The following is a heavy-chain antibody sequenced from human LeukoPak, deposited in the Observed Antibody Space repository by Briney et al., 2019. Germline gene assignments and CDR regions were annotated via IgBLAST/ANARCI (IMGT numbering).Heavy chain of an antibody. CDR1: GYNFSSSD. CDR3: ARGPYYYYGMDV. V-gene: IGHV1-8*01. J-gene: IGHJ6*02. CDR2: MNPNSGNT. Sequence: SVKRSGKPSGYNFSSSDITWGQQATGQGLEWMGWMNPNSGNTGYAQKFQGRVTMTRNTSISTAYMELSSLRSEDTAVYYCARGPYYYYGMDVWGQGTTVTVSS.